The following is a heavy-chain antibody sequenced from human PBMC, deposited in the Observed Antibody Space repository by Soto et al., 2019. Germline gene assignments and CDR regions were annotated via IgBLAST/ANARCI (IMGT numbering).Heavy chain of an antibody. Sequence: LRLSCAASGFTSSSYSLIWVRRAPWKELERGAHISHHRIHMYYADTVRGRLTISRDKAKISLYVEMSSLTVEDTAVYYCARVGTVTPLGTQGMDARGQGTTVTVSS. CDR1: GFTSSSYS. D-gene: IGHD4-4*01. V-gene: IGHV3-21*01. CDR3: ARVGTVTPLGTQGMDA. CDR2: ISHHRIHM. J-gene: IGHJ6*02.